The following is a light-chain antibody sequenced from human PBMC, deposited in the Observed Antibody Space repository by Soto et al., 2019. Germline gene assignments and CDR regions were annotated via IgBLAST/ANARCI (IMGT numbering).Light chain of an antibody. CDR3: QLRINWPIT. J-gene: IGKJ5*01. Sequence: EIVLTQSPATLSLSPGERATLSCRASQSVSSYLGWYQQKPGQTPRLLIYDASNRATGIPARFSGSGFGTDFTLTISILEPEDFSLYYGQLRINWPITFGQVTRLKIK. CDR2: DAS. CDR1: QSVSSY. V-gene: IGKV3-11*01.